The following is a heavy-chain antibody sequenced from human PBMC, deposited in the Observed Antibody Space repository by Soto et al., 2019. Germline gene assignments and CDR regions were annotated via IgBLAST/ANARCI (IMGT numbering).Heavy chain of an antibody. CDR2: AYYRSRWIY. J-gene: IGHJ4*02. CDR1: GDSVSNNGAT. D-gene: IGHD6-13*01. V-gene: IGHV6-1*01. Sequence: PSQTLSLTCAISGDSVSNNGATWNWIRQSPSRGLEWLGRAYYRSRWIYDYAMSVKSRISINPDTSKNQVSLQLNSVTPADTAVYYCARHSPDSSSWYPDYWGQGTLVTVSS. CDR3: ARHSPDSSSWYPDY.